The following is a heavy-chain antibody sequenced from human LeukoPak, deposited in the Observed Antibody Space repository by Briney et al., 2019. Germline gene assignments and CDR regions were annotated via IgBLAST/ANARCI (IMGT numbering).Heavy chain of an antibody. CDR1: GGSFSGYY. Sequence: PSETLSLTCAVYGGSFSGYYWSWIRQPPGKGLEWIGEINHSGSTNYNPSLKSRVTISVDTSKNQFSLKLSSVTAADTAVYYRARSGYYDYVWGSYRNDAFDIWGQGTMVTVSS. CDR3: ARSGYYDYVWGSYRNDAFDI. V-gene: IGHV4-34*01. J-gene: IGHJ3*02. D-gene: IGHD3-16*02. CDR2: INHSGST.